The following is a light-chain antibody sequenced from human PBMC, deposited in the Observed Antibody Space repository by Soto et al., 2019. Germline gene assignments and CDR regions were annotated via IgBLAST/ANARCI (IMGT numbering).Light chain of an antibody. CDR2: GAS. J-gene: IGKJ4*01. Sequence: EIVLTQSPGTLSLSPGERATLSCRASQSVSSNYLAWYQQKPGQAPRLLIYGASSRATGIPDRFSGSGSGTDFTLTISRLEPEDFAVYYYQQYGTSPLTFGGETKVEIK. CDR1: QSVSSNY. CDR3: QQYGTSPLT. V-gene: IGKV3-20*01.